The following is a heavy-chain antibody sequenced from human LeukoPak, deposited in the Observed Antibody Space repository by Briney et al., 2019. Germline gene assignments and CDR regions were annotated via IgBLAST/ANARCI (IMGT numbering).Heavy chain of an antibody. CDR2: MNPNSGNT. Sequence: ASAKVSCKASGYTFTSYDINWVRQATGQGLEWMGWMNPNSGNTGYAQKFQGRVTMTRNTSISTAYMELSSLRSEDTAVYYCARLRGDSGSYVFDYWGQGTLVTVSS. D-gene: IGHD1-26*01. V-gene: IGHV1-8*01. CDR3: ARLRGDSGSYVFDY. J-gene: IGHJ4*02. CDR1: GYTFTSYD.